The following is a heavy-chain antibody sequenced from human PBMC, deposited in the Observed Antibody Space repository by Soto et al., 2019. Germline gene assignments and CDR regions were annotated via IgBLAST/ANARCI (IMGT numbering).Heavy chain of an antibody. J-gene: IGHJ5*02. CDR1: GGSLNGFG. Sequence: QVQPEQSGAEVKKPGSSVKVSCQPSGGSLNGFGFTWVRQAPGQGLECMGGTIPMFGTARYAQKFQGRLTITADESTGNTWLELTNLRSDDTAMYYCAGVSVLVPALPSEGFGPWGQGTQVIVSS. V-gene: IGHV1-69*12. CDR3: AGVSVLVPALPSEGFGP. CDR2: TIPMFGTA. D-gene: IGHD2-2*01.